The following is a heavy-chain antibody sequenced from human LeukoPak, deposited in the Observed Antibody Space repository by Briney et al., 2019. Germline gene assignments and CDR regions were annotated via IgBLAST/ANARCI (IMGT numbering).Heavy chain of an antibody. CDR2: IKGKTDGGTT. V-gene: IGHV3-15*01. Sequence: GGSLRLSCAASGFTFSNAWMSWVRQAPGKGLEWVGRIKGKTDGGTTDYAAPVKGRFTISRDDSKNTLYLQMNSLKTEDTAVYYCTSRTGSPPGSWGQGTMVTVSS. CDR3: TSRTGSPPGS. CDR1: GFTFSNAW. J-gene: IGHJ3*01. D-gene: IGHD3-10*01.